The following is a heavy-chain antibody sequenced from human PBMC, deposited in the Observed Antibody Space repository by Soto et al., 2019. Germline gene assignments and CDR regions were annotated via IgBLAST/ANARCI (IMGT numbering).Heavy chain of an antibody. V-gene: IGHV4-39*01. CDR2: AFYSGNT. CDR1: GGSISSSTYY. CDR3: ARHVYCSGGSCYSAPSYFDF. Sequence: SETLSLTCTVSGGSISSSTYYWGWIRQPPGKGLEWIGSAFYSGNTYYNPSLKSRVTISVDTSKSQFSLKLSSVTAADTAVYYCARHVYCSGGSCYSAPSYFDFWGQGTLVTVSS. J-gene: IGHJ4*02. D-gene: IGHD2-15*01.